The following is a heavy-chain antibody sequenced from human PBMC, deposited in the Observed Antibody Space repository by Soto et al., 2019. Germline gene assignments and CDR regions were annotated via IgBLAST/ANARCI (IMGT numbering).Heavy chain of an antibody. J-gene: IGHJ4*02. CDR1: GFTFTSYW. CDR2: IYPGDSDS. V-gene: IGHV5-51*01. Sequence: PGESLKISCKGSGFTFTSYWIAWVRQMPGKGLEWMGIIYPGDSDSSYSPSFQGQVTISADKSINTAYLHWSSLKASDTAIYYCATHDGYCSTTTCSNFDYWGQGTLVTVSS. D-gene: IGHD2-2*01. CDR3: ATHDGYCSTTTCSNFDY.